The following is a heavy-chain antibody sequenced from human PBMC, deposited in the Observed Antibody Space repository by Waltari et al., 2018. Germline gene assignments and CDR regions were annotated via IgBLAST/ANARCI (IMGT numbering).Heavy chain of an antibody. CDR1: GYTFTSYG. Sequence: QVQLVQSGAEVKKPGASVKVSCKASGYTFTSYGISWVRQAPGQGLEWMGWVNPNSGGTNYAQRFQGRDTMTRTTSISTAYMELSRLRSDDTAVYYCARAMDTAMHDYWGQGTLVTVSS. V-gene: IGHV1-2*02. D-gene: IGHD5-18*01. J-gene: IGHJ4*02. CDR2: VNPNSGGT. CDR3: ARAMDTAMHDY.